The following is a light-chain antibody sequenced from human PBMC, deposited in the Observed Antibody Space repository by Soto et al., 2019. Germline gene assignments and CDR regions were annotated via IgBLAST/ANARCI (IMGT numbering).Light chain of an antibody. J-gene: IGLJ1*01. CDR2: DVR. V-gene: IGLV2-14*03. CDR3: NSFTSSSTYV. CDR1: SSDGGSFVY. Sequence: VLTPPAPLAGSPGQSITISFPGTSSDGGSFVYVSWYPQHPGKAPRPLIYDVRKRPSGVSNRFSGSKPGNTASLTISGLQAEDEADYSCNSFTSSSTYVFGTGTKVTVL.